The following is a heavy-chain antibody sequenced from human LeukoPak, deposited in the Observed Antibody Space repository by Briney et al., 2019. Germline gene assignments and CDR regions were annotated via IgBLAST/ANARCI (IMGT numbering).Heavy chain of an antibody. Sequence: ASVKVSCKASGYTFTNYYIHWVRQAPGQGLEWTGIINPSNGDTNYAQRFQGRVTMTRDTSTSTVYMELSSLDSEDTAVYYCARESDVGKDFDCWGQGTLVTVSS. CDR3: ARESDVGKDFDC. CDR1: GYTFTNYY. D-gene: IGHD1-1*01. CDR2: INPSNGDT. J-gene: IGHJ4*02. V-gene: IGHV1-46*01.